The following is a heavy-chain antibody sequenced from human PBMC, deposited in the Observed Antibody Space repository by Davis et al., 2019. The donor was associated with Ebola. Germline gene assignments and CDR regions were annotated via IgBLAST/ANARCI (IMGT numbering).Heavy chain of an antibody. CDR1: GFTFSSYA. CDR3: ARDGDFSYYYGMDV. V-gene: IGHV3-23*01. CDR2: ISGSGGST. J-gene: IGHJ6*02. D-gene: IGHD4-17*01. Sequence: GGSLRLSCAASGFTFSSYAMSWVRQAPGKGLEWVSAISGSGGSTYYADSVKGRFTISRDNAKNSLYLQMNSLRAEDTAVYYCARDGDFSYYYGMDVWGQGTTVTVSS.